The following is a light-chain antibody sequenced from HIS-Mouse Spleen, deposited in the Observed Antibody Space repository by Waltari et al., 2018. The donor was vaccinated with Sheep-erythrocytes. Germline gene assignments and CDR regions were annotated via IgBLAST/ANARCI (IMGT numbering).Light chain of an antibody. V-gene: IGKV1-9*01. CDR3: QQLNSYPHT. J-gene: IGKJ2*01. CDR2: AAS. Sequence: DIQLTQSPSFLSASVGDRVTITCRASQGISSYLAWYQQKPWKAPKLLIYAASILQSGVPSRFSGSGSETEFTLTSSSLQPEDFATYYCQQLNSYPHTLGQGTKLEIK. CDR1: QGISSY.